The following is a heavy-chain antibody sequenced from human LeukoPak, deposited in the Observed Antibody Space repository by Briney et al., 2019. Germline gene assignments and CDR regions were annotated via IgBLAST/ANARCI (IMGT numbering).Heavy chain of an antibody. D-gene: IGHD2-8*02. V-gene: IGHV3-30*04. CDR3: ARDAASGWGTFDY. CDR1: GFTFSSYA. CDR2: VSSDGSNK. Sequence: GGSLRLSCAASGFTFSSYAMHWVRQAPGKGLEWVAVVSSDGSNKYYEDSVKGRFTISRDNSKNTLYLQMSRLRAEDTAVYYCARDAASGWGTFDYWGQGTLVTVSS. J-gene: IGHJ4*02.